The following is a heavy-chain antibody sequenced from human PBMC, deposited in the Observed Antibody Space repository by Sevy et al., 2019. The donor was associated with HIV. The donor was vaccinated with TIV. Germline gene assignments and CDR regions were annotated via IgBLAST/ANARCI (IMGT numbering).Heavy chain of an antibody. V-gene: IGHV4-38-2*02. CDR1: GYSISSGYY. Sequence: SETLSLTCTVSGYSISSGYYWGWIRQPPGKGLEWIGSIYHSGSTYYNPSLKSRVTISVDTSKNQFSLKLSSVTAADTAVYYCGRADSSSWPYYYYYGMDVWGQGTTVTVSS. J-gene: IGHJ6*02. CDR3: GRADSSSWPYYYYYGMDV. D-gene: IGHD6-13*01. CDR2: IYHSGST.